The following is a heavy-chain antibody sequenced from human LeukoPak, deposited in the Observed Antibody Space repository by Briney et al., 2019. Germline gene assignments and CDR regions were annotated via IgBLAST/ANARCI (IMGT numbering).Heavy chain of an antibody. Sequence: ASVKVSCKAFGYGFTSYYIHWVRQAPGQGLEWMGIINPSVGGTTYARKLQGRVTMTRDTSTSTVYMELSSLRSEDTAVYYCARHGSGRYYPAEGRVDYWGQGTLVTVSS. CDR2: INPSVGGT. J-gene: IGHJ4*02. D-gene: IGHD3-10*01. CDR3: ARHGSGRYYPAEGRVDY. V-gene: IGHV1-46*03. CDR1: GYGFTSYY.